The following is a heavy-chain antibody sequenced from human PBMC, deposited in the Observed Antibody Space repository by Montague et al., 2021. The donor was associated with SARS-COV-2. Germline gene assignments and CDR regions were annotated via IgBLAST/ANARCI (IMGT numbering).Heavy chain of an antibody. CDR3: PIGLTVAGIDY. V-gene: IGHV4-4*02. Sequence: SETLSLTCTLSGDSVTSRKWWAWVRQSPMKGLECIGEVSRIGITTFNPSLKSRVTISLDVYTNLFSLNLTSVTAADTAIYYCPIGLTVAGIDYWGQGILVTVSS. CDR1: GDSVTSRKW. J-gene: IGHJ4*02. D-gene: IGHD6-19*01. CDR2: VSRIGIT.